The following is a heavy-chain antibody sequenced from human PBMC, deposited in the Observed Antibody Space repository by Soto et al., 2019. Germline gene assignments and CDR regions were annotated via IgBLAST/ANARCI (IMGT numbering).Heavy chain of an antibody. Sequence: GESLKIACKGYGYSFASHWVAWVRQMPEKGLEWIGTIYPGDSDTKYSPAFRGQVTISDDTSVPTAYLQWRSLEATDSAIYYCARYSGSYWHYLDFWGQGTLVTVSS. CDR3: ARYSGSYWHYLDF. D-gene: IGHD1-26*01. V-gene: IGHV5-51*01. CDR1: GYSFASHW. CDR2: IYPGDSDT. J-gene: IGHJ4*02.